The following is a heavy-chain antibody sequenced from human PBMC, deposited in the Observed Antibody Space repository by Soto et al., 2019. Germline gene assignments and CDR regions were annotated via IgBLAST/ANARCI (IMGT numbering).Heavy chain of an antibody. V-gene: IGHV4-61*01. Sequence: SETLSLTCTVSGGSVSSGSYYWSWIRQPPGKGLEWIGFIYYSGSTSYYPSFKSRVTISLDTSRNQFSLKLSSVTAADTAVYYCARAASYASSYYFVYWGQGTLVTVSS. CDR2: IYYSGST. J-gene: IGHJ4*02. CDR1: GGSVSSGSYY. D-gene: IGHD6-6*01. CDR3: ARAASYASSYYFVY.